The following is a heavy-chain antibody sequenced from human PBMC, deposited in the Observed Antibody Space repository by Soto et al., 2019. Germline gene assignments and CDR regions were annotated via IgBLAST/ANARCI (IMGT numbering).Heavy chain of an antibody. D-gene: IGHD6-19*01. CDR1: GFTLSNTG. CDR2: ISHDGSNT. J-gene: IGHJ5*02. CDR3: AKDWGSSGWFNWFDP. Sequence: PGGSLRLSCVASGFTLSNTGMHWVRQAPGKGLEWVAMISHDGSNTYYGDSVKGRFTISRDNSWNTLYLQMDSLRPEDMSVYYCAKDWGSSGWFNWFDPWGQGTLVTSPQ. V-gene: IGHV3-30*18.